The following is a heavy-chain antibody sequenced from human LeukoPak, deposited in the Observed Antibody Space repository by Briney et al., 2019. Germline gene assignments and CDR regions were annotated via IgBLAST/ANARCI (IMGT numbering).Heavy chain of an antibody. CDR3: AELGITMIGGV. V-gene: IGHV3-30*18. D-gene: IGHD3-10*02. Sequence: GGSLRLSCAGSGFTFNNYGIHWVRQAPGKGLEWVAVISFDGSDKYYADSVKGRFTISGDHSKNTLYLQMNSLRTEDTAVYYCAELGITMIGGVWGKGTTVTISS. CDR1: GFTFNNYG. CDR2: ISFDGSDK. J-gene: IGHJ6*04.